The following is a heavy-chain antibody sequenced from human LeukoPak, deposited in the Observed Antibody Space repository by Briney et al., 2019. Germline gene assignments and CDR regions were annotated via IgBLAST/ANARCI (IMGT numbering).Heavy chain of an antibody. J-gene: IGHJ6*02. V-gene: IGHV4-34*01. D-gene: IGHD5/OR15-5a*01. Sequence: PSETLSLTCAVYGGSFSGYYWSWIRQPPGKGLEWIGEINHSGSTNYNPSLKSRVTISVDTSKNQFSLKLSSVTAADTAVYYCARRSVYAYYYYGMDVWGQGTTVTVSS. CDR2: INHSGST. CDR3: ARRSVYAYYYYGMDV. CDR1: GGSFSGYY.